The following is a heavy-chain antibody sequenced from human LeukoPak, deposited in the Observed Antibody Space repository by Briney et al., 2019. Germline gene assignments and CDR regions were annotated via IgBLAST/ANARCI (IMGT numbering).Heavy chain of an antibody. CDR2: ISSSSSTI. D-gene: IGHD3-10*01. Sequence: GGSLRLSCAASGFTFSSYSMNWVRQAPGKGLEWVSYISSSSSTIYFADSVKGRFTISRDNAKNSLYLQMNSLRAEDTAVYYCARGTRTYYYGSGSMGDAFDIWGQGTMVTVSS. CDR1: GFTFSSYS. CDR3: ARGTRTYYYGSGSMGDAFDI. J-gene: IGHJ3*02. V-gene: IGHV3-48*04.